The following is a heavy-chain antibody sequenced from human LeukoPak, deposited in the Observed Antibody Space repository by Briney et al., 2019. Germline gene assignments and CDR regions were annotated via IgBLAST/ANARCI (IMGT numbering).Heavy chain of an antibody. J-gene: IGHJ4*02. CDR2: IYPGDPDT. V-gene: IGHV5-51*01. Sequence: GESLKISCKGSGYSFTSYWIAWVRQMPGKGLEWMGSIYPGDPDTRYSPSFQGQVTISADKSISTAYLQWSGLKASDTAMYHCARLGTAVVARFFDYWGQGTLVTVSS. D-gene: IGHD5-18*01. CDR1: GYSFTSYW. CDR3: ARLGTAVVARFFDY.